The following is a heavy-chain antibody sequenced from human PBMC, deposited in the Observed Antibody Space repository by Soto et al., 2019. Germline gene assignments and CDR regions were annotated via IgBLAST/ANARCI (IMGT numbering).Heavy chain of an antibody. CDR3: ASGGRSIAPRRFNPPDY. Sequence: QVQLQQWGAGLLKPSETLSLTCAVYGGSFSGYYWSWIRQPPGKGLEWIGEINHSGSTNYNPSLKSRVTISVATSTNQFSLRLSSVTAADPAVFSCASGGRSIAPRRFNPPDYWGQGTLVTVSS. V-gene: IGHV4-34*01. CDR2: INHSGST. J-gene: IGHJ4*02. CDR1: GGSFSGYY. D-gene: IGHD6-6*01.